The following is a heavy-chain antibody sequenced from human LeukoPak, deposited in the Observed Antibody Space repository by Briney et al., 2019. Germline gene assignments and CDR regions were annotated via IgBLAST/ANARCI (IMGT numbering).Heavy chain of an antibody. CDR1: GGSFSGYY. CDR3: ARVYSSGWSPFNYYGMDV. V-gene: IGHV4-34*01. J-gene: IGHJ6*02. D-gene: IGHD6-19*01. CDR2: INHSGST. Sequence: PSETLSLTCAVYGGSFSGYYWSWIRQPPGKGLEWIGEINHSGSTNYNPSLKSRVTISVDTSKNQFSLKLSSVTAADTAVYYCARVYSSGWSPFNYYGMDVWGQGTTVTVSS.